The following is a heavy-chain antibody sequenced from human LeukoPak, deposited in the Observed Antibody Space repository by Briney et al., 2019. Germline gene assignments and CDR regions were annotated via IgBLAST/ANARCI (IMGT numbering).Heavy chain of an antibody. V-gene: IGHV4-39*01. D-gene: IGHD6-6*01. Sequence: SSXSYXWGXIRXPXGKGLXWIGSIYYSGSTYYNPSLKSRVTISVDTSKNQFSLKLSSVTAADTAVYYCARDLYSSSSYYFDYWGQGTLVTVSS. J-gene: IGHJ4*02. CDR1: SSXSYX. CDR2: IYYSGST. CDR3: ARDLYSSSSYYFDY.